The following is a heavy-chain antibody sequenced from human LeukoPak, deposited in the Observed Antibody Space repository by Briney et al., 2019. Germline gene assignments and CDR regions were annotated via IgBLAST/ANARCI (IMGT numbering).Heavy chain of an antibody. V-gene: IGHV1-8*03. Sequence: GASVKLSRKASGYTFNTFDINWVRQATGQGPEWMGWVNPYNDKTVYAPKFQGRVTIFSNNSINTAYMEFSGLKSDDTAVYYCARGRRLRGVTSRPIYYYYYMDVWGGGTTVTVSS. CDR2: VNPYNDKT. CDR1: GYTFNTFD. CDR3: ARGRRLRGVTSRPIYYYYYMDV. J-gene: IGHJ6*03. D-gene: IGHD3-10*01.